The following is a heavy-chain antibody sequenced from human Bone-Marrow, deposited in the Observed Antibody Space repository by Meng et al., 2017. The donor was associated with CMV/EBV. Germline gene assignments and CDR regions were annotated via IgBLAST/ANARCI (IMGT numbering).Heavy chain of an antibody. V-gene: IGHV3-21*01. CDR3: ARDPESNRPYYHYSDVDV. J-gene: IGHJ6*04. CDR1: GFTFSSYS. Sequence: GESLKIPCAASGFTFSSYSMNWVRQAPGKGLEWGSSISSSSSYIYYADSVKGRFTIARDNAKKSLYLLMNSLRAEDTAVYYCARDPESNRPYYHYSDVDVWGDRTAVTVSS. D-gene: IGHD1-14*01. CDR2: ISSSSSYI.